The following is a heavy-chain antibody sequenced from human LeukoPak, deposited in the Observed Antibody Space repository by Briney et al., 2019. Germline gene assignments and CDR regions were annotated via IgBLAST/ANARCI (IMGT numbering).Heavy chain of an antibody. CDR1: GFTFSSYA. J-gene: IGHJ4*02. V-gene: IGHV3-30*01. D-gene: IGHD3-10*01. CDR2: ISYDGSNK. Sequence: GGSLRLSCAASGFTFSSYAMHWVRQAPGKGLEWVAVISYDGSNKYYADSVKSRFTISRDNSKNTLYLQMNSLRAEDTAVYYCARELWFGEFSFDYWGQGTLVTVSS. CDR3: ARELWFGEFSFDY.